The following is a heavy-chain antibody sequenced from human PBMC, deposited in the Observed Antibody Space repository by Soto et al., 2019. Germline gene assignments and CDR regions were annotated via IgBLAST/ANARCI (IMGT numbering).Heavy chain of an antibody. D-gene: IGHD1-26*01. CDR3: ARAPRGSYPEFDY. V-gene: IGHV3-30-3*01. Sequence: GSLLLSCSASGFIFSSYTMHWVRQAPGKGLEWVGVITYDGSNQYYADSVKGRFTISRDNSRNMPFLQMNSLRPDDTAVYYCARAPRGSYPEFDYWGQGTLVTVSS. CDR2: ITYDGSNQ. J-gene: IGHJ4*02. CDR1: GFIFSSYT.